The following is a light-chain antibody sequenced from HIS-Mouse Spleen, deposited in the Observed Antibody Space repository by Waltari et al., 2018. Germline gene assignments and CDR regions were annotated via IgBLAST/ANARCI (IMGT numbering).Light chain of an antibody. CDR3: AAWDDSLSGPV. CDR2: RNT. Sequence: QSVLTQPPSASGTPGQRVTIPCSGRSSNIGSNYVYWYQQLPGTAPKLLIHRNTQRPSGVPDRFSGSKSGTSASLAISGLRSEDEADYYCAAWDDSLSGPVFGGGTKLTVL. V-gene: IGLV1-47*01. J-gene: IGLJ3*02. CDR1: SSNIGSNY.